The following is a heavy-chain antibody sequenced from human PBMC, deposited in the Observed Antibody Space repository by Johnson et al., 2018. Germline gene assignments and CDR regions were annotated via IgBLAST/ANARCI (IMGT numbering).Heavy chain of an antibody. CDR2: IIPILGIA. J-gene: IGHJ6*04. CDR3: ASSSTIQGMDV. CDR1: GGTFSSYT. V-gene: IGHV1-69*09. D-gene: IGHD2-2*01. Sequence: VQLLESGAEVTKPGSSVKVSCKASGGTFSSYTISWVRQAPGQGLEWMGRIIPILGIANYAQKFQGRVSITAYKSTSTAYMGLSSLRSEDTAVSYCASSSTIQGMDVCGKGTTVTVAS.